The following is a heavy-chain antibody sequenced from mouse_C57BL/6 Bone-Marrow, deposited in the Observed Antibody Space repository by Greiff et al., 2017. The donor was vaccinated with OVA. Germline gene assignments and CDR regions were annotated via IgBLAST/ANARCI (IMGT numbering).Heavy chain of an antibody. CDR1: GYTFTDYN. V-gene: IGHV1-18*01. J-gene: IGHJ1*03. Sequence: VQLQQSGPELVKPGASVKIPCKASGYTFTDYNMDWVKQSHGKSLEWIGDINPNNGGTIYNQKFKGKATLTVDKSSSTAYMELRSLTSEDTAVYYCARLYYGSSYGCFDVWGTGTTVTVSA. CDR3: ARLYYGSSYGCFDV. CDR2: INPNNGGT. D-gene: IGHD1-1*01.